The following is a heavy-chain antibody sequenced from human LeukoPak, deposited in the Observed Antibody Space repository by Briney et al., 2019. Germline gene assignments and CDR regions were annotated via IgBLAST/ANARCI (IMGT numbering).Heavy chain of an antibody. Sequence: GRSLRLSCAASGFTFSSYAMHWVRQAPGKGLEWVAVISYDGSNKYYADSVKGRFTISRDNSKDTLYLQMNTLRAEDTAIYYCAKVRSLTSCQRCDFWGQGTLVTVSS. J-gene: IGHJ4*02. V-gene: IGHV3-30-3*01. D-gene: IGHD2-2*01. CDR3: AKVRSLTSCQRCDF. CDR1: GFTFSSYA. CDR2: ISYDGSNK.